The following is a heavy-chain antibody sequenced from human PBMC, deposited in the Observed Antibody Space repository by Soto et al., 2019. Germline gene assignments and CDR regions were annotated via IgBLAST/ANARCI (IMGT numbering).Heavy chain of an antibody. Sequence: SETLSLTCAVSGGSISSGGYSWGWIRQPPGKGLEWIGYIYHSGSTYYNPSLKSRVTISVDRSKNQFSLKLSSVTAADTAVYYCARGNVLRFLYWFDPWGQGTLVTVSS. CDR1: GGSISSGGYS. D-gene: IGHD3-3*01. J-gene: IGHJ5*02. V-gene: IGHV4-30-2*01. CDR2: IYHSGST. CDR3: ARGNVLRFLYWFDP.